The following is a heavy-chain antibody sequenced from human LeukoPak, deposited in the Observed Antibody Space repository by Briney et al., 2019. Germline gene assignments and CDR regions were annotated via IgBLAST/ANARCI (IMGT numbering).Heavy chain of an antibody. V-gene: IGHV3-21*01. J-gene: IGHJ4*02. CDR1: GFTFSSYN. Sequence: GGSLRLSCAASGFTFSSYNMNWVRQAPGKGLEWVSSISSSSSYIYYADSVKGRFTISRDNSKNTLYLQMNSLRAEDTAVYYCARVLPGGGNSYLDYWGQGTLVTVSS. D-gene: IGHD4-23*01. CDR3: ARVLPGGGNSYLDY. CDR2: ISSSSSYI.